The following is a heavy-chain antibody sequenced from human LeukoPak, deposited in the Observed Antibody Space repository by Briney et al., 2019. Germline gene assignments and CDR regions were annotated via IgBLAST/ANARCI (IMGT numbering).Heavy chain of an antibody. V-gene: IGHV3-30*02. CDR2: IPYDGSNK. CDR1: GFTFSNYG. J-gene: IGHJ4*02. CDR3: AKDLRYGTQNYNDH. D-gene: IGHD2-8*01. Sequence: GGSLRLSCAASGFTFSNYGMHWVRQAPGKGLEWVAFIPYDGSNKYYADSVKGRFAISRDNSKNTLYLQMNSLRAEDTAVYYCAKDLRYGTQNYNDHWGQGTLVTVSS.